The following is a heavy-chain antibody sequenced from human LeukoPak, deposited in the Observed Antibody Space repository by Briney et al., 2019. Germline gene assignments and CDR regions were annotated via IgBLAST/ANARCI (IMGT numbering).Heavy chain of an antibody. J-gene: IGHJ6*03. D-gene: IGHD5-12*01. CDR1: GFTFSSYG. CDR2: LRYDGSNK. V-gene: IGHV3-30*02. Sequence: GGSLRLSCAASGFTFSSYGMYWVRQAPGKGLEWVAFLRYDGSNKYYADSVKGRFTVSRDNSKNTLYLQMKSLRAEDTAVYYCAKGGGYEAQYYYYYLDVWGKGTTVTISS. CDR3: AKGGGYEAQYYYYYLDV.